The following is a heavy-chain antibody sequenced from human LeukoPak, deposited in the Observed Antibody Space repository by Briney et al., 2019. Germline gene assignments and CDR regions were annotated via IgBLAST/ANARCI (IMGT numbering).Heavy chain of an antibody. V-gene: IGHV4-39*07. J-gene: IGHJ3*02. D-gene: IGHD3-9*01. CDR3: ARDLYFDHRAFDI. CDR2: IYYSGST. CDR1: GGSISSSSYY. Sequence: SETLSLTCTVSGGSISSSSYYWGWIRQPPGKGLEWIGSIYYSGSTYYNPSLKSRVTISVDTSKNQFSLKLSSVTAADTAVYYCARDLYFDHRAFDIWGQGTMVTVSS.